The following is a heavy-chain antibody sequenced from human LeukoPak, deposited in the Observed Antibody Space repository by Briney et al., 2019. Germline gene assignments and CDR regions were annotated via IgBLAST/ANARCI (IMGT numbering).Heavy chain of an antibody. CDR1: GGSLSSYY. CDR2: IYYSGST. V-gene: IGHV4-59*01. J-gene: IGHJ4*02. CDR3: ARLYYDSRGYSLDY. Sequence: SETLSLTCTVPGGSLSSYYWSWVRQPPGKGLEWIGYIYYSGSTNYNPSLKSRVTISVDTSKNQFSLKLSSVTAADTAVYYCARLYYDSRGYSLDYWGQGNLVTVSS. D-gene: IGHD3-22*01.